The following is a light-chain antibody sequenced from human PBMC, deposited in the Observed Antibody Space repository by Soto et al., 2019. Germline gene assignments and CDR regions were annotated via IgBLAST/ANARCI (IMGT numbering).Light chain of an antibody. CDR3: QQANTFPIT. J-gene: IGKJ5*01. CDR2: AAS. Sequence: VQMTQSPSSLSASVGDRITLTCRASQTIHSYLHWYQQKPGKAPKLLIYAASTLQSGVPSRFSGSGSETDFTLTISSLQPEDFATYYCQQANTFPITFGQGTRLEIK. V-gene: IGKV1-39*01. CDR1: QTIHSY.